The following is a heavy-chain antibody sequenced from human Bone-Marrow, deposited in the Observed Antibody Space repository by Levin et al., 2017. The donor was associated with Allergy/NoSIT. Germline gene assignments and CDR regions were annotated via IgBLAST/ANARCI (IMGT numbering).Heavy chain of an antibody. CDR2: ISSSSTYI. CDR3: SKSLDTQGTWFPDH. J-gene: IGHJ4*02. D-gene: IGHD5-18*01. Sequence: GESLKISCAASGFDFSGYSMNWVRQAPGKGLEWVSSISSSSTYIYHAAPVKGRFTISRDNAENSLFLQLNSLRAEDTAVYYCSKSLDTQGTWFPDHWGQGTLVTVSS. V-gene: IGHV3-21*01. CDR1: GFDFSGYS.